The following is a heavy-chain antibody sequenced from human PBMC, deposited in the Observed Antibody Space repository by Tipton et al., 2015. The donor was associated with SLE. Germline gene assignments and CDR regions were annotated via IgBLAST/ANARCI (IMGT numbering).Heavy chain of an antibody. Sequence: TLSLTCTVSGGSISSGTYYWGWIRQPPGKGLEWIGSIYYSGITYYKPSRESRVTISVDTSKNQFSLKLSSVTAADTAVYYCARVGENYYDSSGYYCYWGQGTLVTVSS. CDR1: GGSISSGTYY. D-gene: IGHD3-22*01. CDR3: ARVGENYYDSSGYYCY. V-gene: IGHV4-39*07. J-gene: IGHJ4*02. CDR2: IYYSGIT.